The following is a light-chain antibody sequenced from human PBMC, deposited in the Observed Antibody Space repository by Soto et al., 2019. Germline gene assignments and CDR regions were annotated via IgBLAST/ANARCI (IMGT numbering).Light chain of an antibody. J-gene: IGKJ2*01. CDR1: QSVSSNY. CDR2: GAS. Sequence: EIVLTQSPGTLSLSPGERATLSCRASQSVSSNYLAWYQQKPGQAPRLLIYGASSRATGIPDRFSGSGSGTDFALAISRLEPEDCAVYYCQQYGRSAYTFGQGTPRPIK. CDR3: QQYGRSAYT. V-gene: IGKV3-20*01.